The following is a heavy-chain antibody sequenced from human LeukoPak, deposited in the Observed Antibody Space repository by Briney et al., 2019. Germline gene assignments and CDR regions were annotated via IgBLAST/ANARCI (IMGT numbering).Heavy chain of an antibody. CDR2: VSGGGGST. D-gene: IGHD2-8*01. J-gene: IGHJ4*02. CDR3: AKDQGVFY. CDR1: GFTFSGYA. Sequence: GGSLRLSFAASGFTFSGYAMSWVCQAPGKGLEWVSTVSGGGGSTYYADSVKGRFTISRDNSKNTLYLQMNSLRAEDTAVYYCAKDQGVFYWGQGTLVTVSS. V-gene: IGHV3-23*01.